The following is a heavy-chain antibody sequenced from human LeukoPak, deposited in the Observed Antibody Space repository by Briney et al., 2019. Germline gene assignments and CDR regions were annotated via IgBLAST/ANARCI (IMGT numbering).Heavy chain of an antibody. Sequence: SETLSLTCTVSGGSISSSSYYWGWIRQPPGKGLEWIGSIYYSGSTYYNPSLKSRVTISVDTSKNQFSLKLSSVTAADTAVYYCARHVGVRSSLYSYGDFDYWGQGTLVTVSS. J-gene: IGHJ4*02. CDR1: GGSISSSSYY. CDR3: ARHVGVRSSLYSYGDFDY. D-gene: IGHD5-18*01. V-gene: IGHV4-39*01. CDR2: IYYSGST.